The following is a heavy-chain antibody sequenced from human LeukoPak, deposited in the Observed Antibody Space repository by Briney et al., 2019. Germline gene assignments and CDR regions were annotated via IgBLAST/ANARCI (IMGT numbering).Heavy chain of an antibody. Sequence: PSETLSLTCTVPGGSISSSSYYWSWIRQPAGKGLECIGRIYISGSTSYNPSLKSRVTMSVDTSKNQFSLRLSSVTAADTAVYYCATANRYSLYMDGWGKGTTVTVSS. CDR1: GGSISSSSYY. CDR2: IYISGST. V-gene: IGHV4-61*02. D-gene: IGHD1-14*01. J-gene: IGHJ6*03. CDR3: ATANRYSLYMDG.